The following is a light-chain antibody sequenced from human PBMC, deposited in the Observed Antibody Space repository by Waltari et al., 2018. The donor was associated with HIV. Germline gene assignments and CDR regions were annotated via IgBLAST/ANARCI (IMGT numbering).Light chain of an antibody. V-gene: IGLV8-61*01. J-gene: IGLJ3*02. CDR3: VLYMGSGTWV. CDR1: SGSVSTSYY. CDR2: SPN. Sequence: QTVVTQEPSFSVSPGGTVTLTCGLSSGSVSTSYYPSWYQQTPGQAPRTLIYSPNTRSSGVPDRFSCSILGNKAALTITGAQADDESDYDCVLYMGSGTWVFGGGTKLTVL.